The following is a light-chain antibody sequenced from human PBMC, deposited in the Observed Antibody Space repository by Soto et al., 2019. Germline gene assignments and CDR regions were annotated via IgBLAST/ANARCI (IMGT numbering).Light chain of an antibody. J-gene: IGKJ1*01. CDR1: QSISSW. Sequence: DIQMTQSPSTLSASVGDRVTITGRASQSISSWLAWYQQKPGKVPNLLIYKASSLESGVPSRFSGSGSGTGFTVTFSSLQHDDFATYYCQHYNGYSWTFGQGTKVEIK. V-gene: IGKV1-5*03. CDR2: KAS. CDR3: QHYNGYSWT.